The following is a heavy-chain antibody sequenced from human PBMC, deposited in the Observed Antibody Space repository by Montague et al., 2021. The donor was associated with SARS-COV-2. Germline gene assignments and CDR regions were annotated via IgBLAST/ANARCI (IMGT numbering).Heavy chain of an antibody. Sequence: SETLSLTCTVSGGSISSYYWSWIRQPPGKGLEWIGYIFNSGSTNYNPSLKSRVTISVDTSKNQLSLRLRSVTAADTAVYYCVRVGVSNWYSFFDDWGQGTLVTVSS. CDR3: VRVGVSNWYSFFDD. CDR1: GGSISSYY. V-gene: IGHV4-59*01. CDR2: IFNSGST. J-gene: IGHJ4*02. D-gene: IGHD6-13*01.